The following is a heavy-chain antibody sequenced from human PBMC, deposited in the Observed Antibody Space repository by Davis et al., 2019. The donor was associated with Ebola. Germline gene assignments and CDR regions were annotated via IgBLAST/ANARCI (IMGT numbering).Heavy chain of an antibody. D-gene: IGHD3-10*01. CDR1: GFTFSNSA. V-gene: IGHV3-21*01. CDR2: ISSSSSYI. Sequence: GESLKISCAASGFTFSNSAMSWVRQAPGKGLEWVSSISSSSSYIYYADSVKGRFTISRDNAKNSLYLQMNSLRAEDTAVYYCASGSTHSLSRYYYGSGSVDYWGQGTLVTVSS. CDR3: ASGSTHSLSRYYYGSGSVDY. J-gene: IGHJ4*02.